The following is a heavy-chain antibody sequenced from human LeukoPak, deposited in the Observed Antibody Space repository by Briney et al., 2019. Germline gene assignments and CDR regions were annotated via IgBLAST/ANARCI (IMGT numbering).Heavy chain of an antibody. J-gene: IGHJ3*02. CDR3: AKDAPTYDSSGYYGFAFDI. V-gene: IGHV3-23*01. D-gene: IGHD3-22*01. CDR2: MSGSGGST. Sequence: GGSLRLSCAASGFTFSSYAMSWVRQAPGKGLEGVSAMSGSGGSTYYADSVKGRFTISRDNSKYTLYLQMNSLRAEDTAVYYCAKDAPTYDSSGYYGFAFDIWGQGTMVTVSS. CDR1: GFTFSSYA.